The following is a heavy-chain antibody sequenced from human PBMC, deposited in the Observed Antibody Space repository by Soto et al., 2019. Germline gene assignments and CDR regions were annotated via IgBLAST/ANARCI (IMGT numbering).Heavy chain of an antibody. Sequence: PGGSLRLSCSASGFTFSNYDMSWVRQAPGKGLEWVSSISSSGSSTNYADSAKGRFTISRDNPKNTLYLQMSSLSAADTATYFCARRDCRSGSNCVFGAPAFDYWGQGNLVTVSS. D-gene: IGHD2-2*01. CDR3: ARRDCRSGSNCVFGAPAFDY. CDR2: ISSSGSST. J-gene: IGHJ4*02. CDR1: GFTFSNYD. V-gene: IGHV3-23*01.